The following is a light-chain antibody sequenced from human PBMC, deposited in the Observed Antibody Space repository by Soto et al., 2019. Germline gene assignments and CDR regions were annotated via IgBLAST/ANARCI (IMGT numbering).Light chain of an antibody. V-gene: IGLV1-44*01. CDR3: AAWDDSLNGHV. CDR2: SNN. J-gene: IGLJ1*01. Sequence: QSVLTQPPSASGTPGQRVTISCSGSSSSIGSNTVNWYQQLPGTAPKLLIYSNNQRPSGVPDRFSGSKSGTSASLAISGLRSEDEADYYCAAWDDSLNGHVFGTGTKVTVL. CDR1: SSSIGSNT.